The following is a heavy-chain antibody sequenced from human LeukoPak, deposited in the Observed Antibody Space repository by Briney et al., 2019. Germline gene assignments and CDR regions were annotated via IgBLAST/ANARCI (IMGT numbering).Heavy chain of an antibody. CDR1: GYSISSGYY. CDR3: ARGPIFRKHYYDSSGYSEAVSY. J-gene: IGHJ4*02. D-gene: IGHD3-22*01. CDR2: IYHSGST. V-gene: IGHV4-38-2*02. Sequence: SETLSLTCTVSGYSISSGYYWGWIRPPPGKGLEWIGSIYHSGSTYYNPSLKSRVTISVDTSKNQFSLKLSSVTAADTAVYYCARGPIFRKHYYDSSGYSEAVSYWGQGTLVTVSS.